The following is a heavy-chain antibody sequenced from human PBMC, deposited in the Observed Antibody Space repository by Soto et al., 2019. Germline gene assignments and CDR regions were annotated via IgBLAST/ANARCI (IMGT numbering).Heavy chain of an antibody. CDR3: ARDFGSSGWYSLDY. CDR2: IIPILGIA. J-gene: IGHJ4*02. D-gene: IGHD6-19*01. Sequence: QVQLVQSGAEVKKPGSSVKVSCKASGGTFSSYTISWVRQAPGQGLEWMGRIIPILGIANYAQKFQGRVTITADKSTSTAYMELRSLRSEDTAVYYCARDFGSSGWYSLDYWGQGTLVTVSS. CDR1: GGTFSSYT. V-gene: IGHV1-69*08.